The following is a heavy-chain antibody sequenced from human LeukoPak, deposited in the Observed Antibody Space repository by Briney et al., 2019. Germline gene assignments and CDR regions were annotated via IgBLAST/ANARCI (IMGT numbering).Heavy chain of an antibody. CDR3: TTDWGYNTELAFDY. V-gene: IGHV3-15*07. CDR2: IKSKTYGGTT. CDR1: GFTFSNAW. J-gene: IGHJ4*02. D-gene: IGHD5-12*01. Sequence: GGSLRLSCAASGFTFSNAWMNWVRQAPGKGLEWVGRIKSKTYGGTTDYAAPVKGRFTTSRDDSKSTLYLQMTSLKTEDTAVYYCTTDWGYNTELAFDYWGQGTLVTVSS.